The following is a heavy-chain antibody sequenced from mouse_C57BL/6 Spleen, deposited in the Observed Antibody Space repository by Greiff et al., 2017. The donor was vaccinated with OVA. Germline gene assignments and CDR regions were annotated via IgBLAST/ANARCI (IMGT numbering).Heavy chain of an antibody. D-gene: IGHD1-1*01. CDR1: GYSITSGYY. CDR2: ISYGGSN. Sequence: EVQLQESGPGLVKPSQSLSLTCSVTGYSITSGYYCNWIRQPPGNQLEWVGFISYGGSNNYNPSLKNRIPITRDTSENQFFLKLNSVTTEDTAAYYCARGYGSSPGYWGQGTSVTVSS. V-gene: IGHV3-6*01. J-gene: IGHJ4*01. CDR3: ARGYGSSPGY.